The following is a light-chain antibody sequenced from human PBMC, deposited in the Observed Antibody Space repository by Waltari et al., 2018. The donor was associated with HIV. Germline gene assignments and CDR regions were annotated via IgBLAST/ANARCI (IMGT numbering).Light chain of an antibody. CDR3: QSYDSGLRV. J-gene: IGLJ2*01. Sequence: QSVLTPPPSVPGAPGLRVTISCTGNRSNIGPPYDAPWYQQLPGTAPKLLIYGNSNRPSGVPDRVSGSRSGTSASLVTTGLQAEDEADYYCQSYDSGLRVFGGGTKLTVL. V-gene: IGLV1-40*01. CDR1: RSNIGPPYD. CDR2: GNS.